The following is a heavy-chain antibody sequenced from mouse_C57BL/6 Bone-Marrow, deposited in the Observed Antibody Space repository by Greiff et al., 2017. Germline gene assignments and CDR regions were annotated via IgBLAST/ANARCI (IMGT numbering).Heavy chain of an antibody. D-gene: IGHD1-1*01. CDR2: IYPGGGYT. CDR1: GYTFTNYW. Sequence: VQLQQSGAELVRPGTSVKMSCKAPGYTFTNYWIGWAKQRPGHGLEWIGDIYPGGGYTNYNEKFKGKATLTADKSSSTAYMQFSSLTSEDSAIYYCARWDYYGSSQYYFDYWGQGTTLTVSS. CDR3: ARWDYYGSSQYYFDY. V-gene: IGHV1-63*01. J-gene: IGHJ2*01.